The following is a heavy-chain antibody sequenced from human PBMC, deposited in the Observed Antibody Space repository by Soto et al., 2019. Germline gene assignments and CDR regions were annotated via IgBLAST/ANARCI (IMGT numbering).Heavy chain of an antibody. J-gene: IGHJ6*02. CDR1: GFTFSSNG. CDR3: ARDGSNKPGFYYGMDV. CDR2: IWSDGSNK. D-gene: IGHD6-13*01. Sequence: VGSLRLSCTASGFTFSSNGMHWVRQAPGKGLEWVAVIWSDGSNKYYADSVKGRFTIFRDNSKSTLYLQMNGLRAEDTAVYYCARDGSNKPGFYYGMDVWGQGTTVTVSS. V-gene: IGHV3-33*01.